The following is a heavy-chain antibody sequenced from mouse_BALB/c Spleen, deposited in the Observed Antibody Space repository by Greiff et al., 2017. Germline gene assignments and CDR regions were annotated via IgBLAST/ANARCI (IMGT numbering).Heavy chain of an antibody. J-gene: IGHJ1*01. CDR1: GYAFTNYL. CDR3: ARSTMITTSYFDV. Sequence: QVQLQQSGAELVRPGTSVKVSCKASGYAFTNYLIEWVKQRPGQGLEWIGVINPGSGGTNYNEKFKGKATLTADKSSSTAYMQLSSLTSDDSAVYFCARSTMITTSYFDVWGAGTTVTVSS. CDR2: INPGSGGT. V-gene: IGHV1-54*01. D-gene: IGHD2-4*01.